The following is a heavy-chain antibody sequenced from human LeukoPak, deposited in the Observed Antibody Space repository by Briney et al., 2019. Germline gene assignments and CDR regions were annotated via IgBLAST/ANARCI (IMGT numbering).Heavy chain of an antibody. J-gene: IGHJ6*03. V-gene: IGHV3-53*01. CDR3: ARTQYDFWSGYLKYYYYMDV. CDR2: IYSGGST. Sequence: GGSLRLSCAASGFTVSSNYMSWVRQAPGKGLEWVSVIYSGGSTYYADSVKGRLTISRDNSKNTLYLQMNSLRAEDTAVYYCARTQYDFWSGYLKYYYYMDVWGKGTTVTVSS. CDR1: GFTVSSNY. D-gene: IGHD3-3*01.